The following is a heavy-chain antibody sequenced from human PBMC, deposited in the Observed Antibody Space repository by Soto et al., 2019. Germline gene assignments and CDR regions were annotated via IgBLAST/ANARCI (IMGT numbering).Heavy chain of an antibody. CDR3: ARGLITGSHYSGGWYYFDS. Sequence: QVQLQQSGAGLLKPSETLSLTCAVYGESFSAYIWTWIRQTPGKGLQWIGQINHSGSASYNPSLRRRLTISVHPSNSQFSLELSSVTAADTAVYYCARGLITGSHYSGGWYYFDSWGQGTQVTVSS. D-gene: IGHD6-19*01. CDR2: INHSGSA. J-gene: IGHJ4*02. V-gene: IGHV4-34*01. CDR1: GESFSAYI.